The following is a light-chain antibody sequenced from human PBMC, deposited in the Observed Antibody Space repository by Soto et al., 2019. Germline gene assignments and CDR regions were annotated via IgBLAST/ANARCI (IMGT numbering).Light chain of an antibody. CDR1: QSISVW. CDR3: QQYNSYPPT. J-gene: IGKJ1*01. V-gene: IGKV1-5*03. CDR2: EAS. Sequence: DIPMSHCPQSLSPSLRDRVTRTFGASQSISVWFAWYQQKAGQAPNLLIYEASRLESGVPSRFSGSGSETEFTLTISGLQPGDSATYYCQQYNSYPPTFGQGTKVDIK.